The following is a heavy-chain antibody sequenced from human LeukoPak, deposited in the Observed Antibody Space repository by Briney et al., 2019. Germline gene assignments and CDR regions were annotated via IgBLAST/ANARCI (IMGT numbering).Heavy chain of an antibody. CDR2: IYHIGST. D-gene: IGHD3-16*02. Sequence: SGTLSLTCAVSGGSISSSNWWSWVRQPPGKGLEWIGEIYHIGSTNYNPSLKNRVTISVDKSKNQFSLKLSSVTAADTAVYYCAREEYDYVWGSYRYRRAFDIWGQGTMVTVSS. CDR3: AREEYDYVWGSYRYRRAFDI. J-gene: IGHJ3*02. CDR1: GGSISSSNW. V-gene: IGHV4-4*02.